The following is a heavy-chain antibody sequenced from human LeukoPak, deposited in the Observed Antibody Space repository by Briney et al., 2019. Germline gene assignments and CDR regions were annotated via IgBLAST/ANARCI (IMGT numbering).Heavy chain of an antibody. V-gene: IGHV3-48*03. Sequence: PGGSLRLSCAASGFTFSSYEMNWDRQAPGKGLEWVSYISSSGSTIYYADSVKGRFTISRDNAKISLYLQMNSLRAEDTAVYYCARVITMVRGVIPELVFDYWGQGTLVTVSS. CDR1: GFTFSSYE. CDR3: ARVITMVRGVIPELVFDY. J-gene: IGHJ4*02. CDR2: ISSSGSTI. D-gene: IGHD3-10*01.